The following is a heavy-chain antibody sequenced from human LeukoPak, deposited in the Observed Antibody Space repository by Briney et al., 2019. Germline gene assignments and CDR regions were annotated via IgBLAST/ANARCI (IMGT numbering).Heavy chain of an antibody. CDR1: GFTFSSYV. V-gene: IGHV3-23*01. J-gene: IGHJ4*02. CDR3: AKDPTFAYYFGS. CDR2: ISGSSGTT. D-gene: IGHD2-21*01. Sequence: PGGSLRLSCTASGFTFSSYVMSWVRQAPGKGLEWVSLISGSSGTTHYADSVKGRFTISRDNSKNTLYLQMNSLRAEDTAVYYCAKDPTFAYYFGSWGQGTLVTVSS.